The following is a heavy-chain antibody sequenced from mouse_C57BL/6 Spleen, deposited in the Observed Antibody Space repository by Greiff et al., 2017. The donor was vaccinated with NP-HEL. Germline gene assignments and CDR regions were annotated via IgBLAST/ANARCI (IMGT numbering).Heavy chain of an antibody. Sequence: VQLQQSGAELVKPGASVKISCKASGYAFSSYWMNWVKQRPGKGLEWIGQIYPGDGDTNYNGKFKGKATLTADKSSSTAYMQLSSLASEDSAVYFCARLDGFLSMDYWGQGTSVTVSS. D-gene: IGHD2-3*01. V-gene: IGHV1-80*01. CDR2: IYPGDGDT. CDR1: GYAFSSYW. CDR3: ARLDGFLSMDY. J-gene: IGHJ4*01.